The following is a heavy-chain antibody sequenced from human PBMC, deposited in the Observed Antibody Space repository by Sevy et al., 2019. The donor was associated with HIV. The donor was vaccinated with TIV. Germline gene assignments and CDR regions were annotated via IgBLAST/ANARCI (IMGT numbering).Heavy chain of an antibody. CDR1: GDSVSNSSAA. CDR3: ARGDPSRLTD. Sequence: SQTLSLTCAISGDSVSNSSAACNWIRQSPSRGLEWLGRTYYRSKWYNDDGISVNSRISINPDTSKNQFSLQLKSVTPEDTAIYYCARGDPSRLTDWGQGTPVTVSS. D-gene: IGHD2-21*02. CDR2: TYYRSKWYN. V-gene: IGHV6-1*01. J-gene: IGHJ4*02.